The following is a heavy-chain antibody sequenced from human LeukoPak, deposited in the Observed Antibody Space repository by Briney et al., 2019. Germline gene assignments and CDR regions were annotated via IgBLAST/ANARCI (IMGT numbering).Heavy chain of an antibody. CDR3: AGGTAYYYDSSGYYDKNWFDP. J-gene: IGHJ5*02. Sequence: GASVKVSCKASGYTFTYRYLHWVRQAPGQALEWMGWITPFNGNTNYAQKFQDRVTITRDRSMSTAYMELSSLRSEDTAMYYCAGGTAYYYDSSGYYDKNWFDPWGQGTLVTVSS. CDR1: GYTFTYRY. V-gene: IGHV1-45*02. CDR2: ITPFNGNT. D-gene: IGHD3-22*01.